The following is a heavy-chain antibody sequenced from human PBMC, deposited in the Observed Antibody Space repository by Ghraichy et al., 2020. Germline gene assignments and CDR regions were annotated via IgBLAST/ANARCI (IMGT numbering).Heavy chain of an antibody. CDR2: ISSSGSTI. D-gene: IGHD6-19*01. V-gene: IGHV3-48*02. J-gene: IGHJ1*01. Sequence: GSLRLSCAASGFTFSTYSMNWVRQAPGKGLEWISYISSSGSTIDYADSVKGRFTISRDNAKNALYLQMNSLRDEDTAVYYCARARGDAVAGNKYFYHWGQGTLVTVSS. CDR3: ARARGDAVAGNKYFYH. CDR1: GFTFSTYS.